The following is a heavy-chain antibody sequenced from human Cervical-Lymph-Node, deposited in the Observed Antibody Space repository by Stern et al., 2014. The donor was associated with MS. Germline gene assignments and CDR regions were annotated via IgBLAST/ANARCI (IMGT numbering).Heavy chain of an antibody. CDR3: ASGTGSKRPTGNY. V-gene: IGHV1-46*01. CDR2: INPSGDSA. J-gene: IGHJ4*02. D-gene: IGHD3/OR15-3a*01. CDR1: GYSFTSHY. Sequence: QVQLVQSGAEVKQPGASVKVSCKASGYSFTSHYMHWVRQAPGQGLEWVGIINPSGDSASYAQQLQGRVTMTRDTSTSTVYMELSSLRSEDTAVYYCASGTGSKRPTGNYWGQGTLVTVSS.